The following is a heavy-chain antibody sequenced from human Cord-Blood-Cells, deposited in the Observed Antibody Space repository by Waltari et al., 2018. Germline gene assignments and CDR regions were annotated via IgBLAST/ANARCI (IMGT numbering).Heavy chain of an antibody. J-gene: IGHJ3*02. CDR1: GFTVRSHS. Sequence: EVQLVESGGGLIQPGGSLRLSCAAYGFTVRSHSMSWVRQAPGKGLEWVSVIYSGGSTYYADSVKGRFTISRDNSKNTLYLQMNSLRAEDTAVYYCARPHEGAFDIWGQGTMVTVSS. V-gene: IGHV3-53*01. CDR2: IYSGGST. CDR3: ARPHEGAFDI.